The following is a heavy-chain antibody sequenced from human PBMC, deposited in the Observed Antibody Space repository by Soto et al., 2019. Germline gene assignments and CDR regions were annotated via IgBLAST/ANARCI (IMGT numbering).Heavy chain of an antibody. D-gene: IGHD1-26*01. CDR1: GYTFTSYA. J-gene: IGHJ6*02. CDR2: INAGNGNT. V-gene: IGHV1-3*01. Sequence: ASVKVSCKASGYTFTSYAIHWVRQAPGQRLEWMGWINAGNGNTKYSQKFQGGVTITRDTSASTAYMELSSLRSEDTAVYYCARWSIVGATTLGMDVWGQGTTVTVSS. CDR3: ARWSIVGATTLGMDV.